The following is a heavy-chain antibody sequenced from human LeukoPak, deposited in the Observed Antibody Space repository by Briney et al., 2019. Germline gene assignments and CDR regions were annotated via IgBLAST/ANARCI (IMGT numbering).Heavy chain of an antibody. CDR1: GGSISSGSYY. V-gene: IGHV4-61*02. Sequence: PSETLSLTCTVSGGSISSGSYYWSWIRQPAGKGLEWIGRIYTSGSTYYNPSLKSRVTISVDTSKNQFSLTLRSVTAADTAVYYCARDPTVVTPEAVDIWGQGTKVTVSS. CDR2: IYTSGST. CDR3: ARDPTVVTPEAVDI. D-gene: IGHD4-23*01. J-gene: IGHJ3*02.